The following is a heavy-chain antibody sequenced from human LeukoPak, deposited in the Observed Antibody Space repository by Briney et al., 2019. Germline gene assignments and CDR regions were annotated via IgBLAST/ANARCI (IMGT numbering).Heavy chain of an antibody. CDR3: ARDLPLPAETHFDH. CDR1: GGSISSSSYY. J-gene: IGHJ4*02. Sequence: PSETLSLTCSVSGGSISSSSYYWGWIRQPPGKGLEWIGSIYYSGTTYYNPSLKSRVTISVDTSKNQFSLKVSSVTAADTAVYYCARDLPLPAETHFDHWGQGTLVTVSP. CDR2: IYYSGTT. V-gene: IGHV4-39*07.